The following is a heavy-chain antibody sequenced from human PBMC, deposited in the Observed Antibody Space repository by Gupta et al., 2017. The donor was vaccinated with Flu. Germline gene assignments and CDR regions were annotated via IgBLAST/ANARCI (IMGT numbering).Heavy chain of an antibody. CDR1: GFSFRNYA. J-gene: IGHJ4*02. Sequence: EVQLLESGGGLVQLGEYVRLFCADAGFSFRNYAMSWVRQAPGEGLEWVSSLSDGGDNTYYAASVKGRFTISRDNSKNTLCLQMNSLTVEDTALYYCAKGGIGSSGVDFWGQGTLVTVSS. V-gene: IGHV3-23*01. CDR3: AKGGIGSSGVDF. D-gene: IGHD2-15*01. CDR2: LSDGGDNT.